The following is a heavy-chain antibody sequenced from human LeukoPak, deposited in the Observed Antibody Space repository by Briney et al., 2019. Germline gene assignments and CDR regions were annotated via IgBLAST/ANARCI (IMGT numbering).Heavy chain of an antibody. CDR3: TTEGTVVTPIAY. Sequence: AGGSLRLSCAASGFTFSNAWMSWVRQAPGKGLECVGRIKSKTDGGTTDYAAPVKGRFTISRDDSKNTLYLQMNSLKTEDTAVYYCTTEGTVVTPIAYWGQGTLVTVSS. D-gene: IGHD4-23*01. V-gene: IGHV3-15*01. J-gene: IGHJ4*02. CDR1: GFTFSNAW. CDR2: IKSKTDGGTT.